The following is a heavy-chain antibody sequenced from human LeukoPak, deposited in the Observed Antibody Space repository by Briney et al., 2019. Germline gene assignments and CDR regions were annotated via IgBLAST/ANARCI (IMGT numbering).Heavy chain of an antibody. CDR3: AKVGRPRSWPHQFDY. Sequence: PGGSLRLSCAASGFTSSIYAMNWIRQAPGKGLEWVSSISVSGDITYYADSVKGRFTISRDNSKDTLYLQMNSLRAEDTAVYYCAKVGRPRSWPHQFDYWGQGTLVTVSS. J-gene: IGHJ4*02. D-gene: IGHD3-16*01. CDR1: GFTSSIYA. V-gene: IGHV3-23*01. CDR2: ISVSGDIT.